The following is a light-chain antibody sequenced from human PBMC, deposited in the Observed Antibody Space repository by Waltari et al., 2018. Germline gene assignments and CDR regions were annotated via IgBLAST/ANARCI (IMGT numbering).Light chain of an antibody. V-gene: IGKV2-28*01. CDR3: IQARQTPWT. CDR2: LIS. CDR1: QSLLHSSGNTF. J-gene: IGKJ1*01. Sequence: DIVMTQSPLSLSVTPGEPASISCRSSQSLLHSSGNTFLDWYFQKPGQSPQLLIYLISNRASRVPDSFSGSGSGTELTLKISSVQAEEVVVDFCIQARQTPWTFGQGTKVAIK.